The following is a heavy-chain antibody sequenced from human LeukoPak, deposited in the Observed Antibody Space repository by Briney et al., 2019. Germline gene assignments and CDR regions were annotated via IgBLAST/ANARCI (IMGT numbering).Heavy chain of an antibody. J-gene: IGHJ6*02. CDR3: ARLGAPEWLSNYYYYYGMDV. V-gene: IGHV1-69*04. D-gene: IGHD3-3*01. CDR2: IIPILGIA. Sequence: SVKVSCKASGGTFSSYAISWVRQAPGQGLEWMGRIIPILGIANYAQKFQGRVTITADKSTSTAYMELSSLRSEDTAVYYCARLGAPEWLSNYYYYYGMDVWGQGTTVTVSS. CDR1: GGTFSSYA.